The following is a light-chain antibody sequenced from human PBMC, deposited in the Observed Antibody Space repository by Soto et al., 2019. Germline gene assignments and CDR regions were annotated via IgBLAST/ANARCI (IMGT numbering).Light chain of an antibody. CDR2: GAS. Sequence: EVMLTQSPGTLSLSPGERATLSCRASKSVSSTSLAWYQQKSGQAPRLLIYGASNRATGIPDRFSGSGSGTDFTLTIRRLEPEDFAVYYCQQYDTSPRTFGQGTKVEFK. CDR3: QQYDTSPRT. V-gene: IGKV3-20*01. J-gene: IGKJ1*01. CDR1: KSVSSTS.